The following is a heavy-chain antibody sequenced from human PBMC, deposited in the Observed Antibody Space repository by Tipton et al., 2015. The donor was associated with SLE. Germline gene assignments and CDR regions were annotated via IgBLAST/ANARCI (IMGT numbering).Heavy chain of an antibody. D-gene: IGHD3-10*01. CDR2: IYYSGST. CDR3: ARAPGGSDRSWFDP. Sequence: TLSLTCTVSGGSISSYYWSWIRQPPGKGLEWIGYIYYSGSTNYNPSLKSRVTISVDTSENQFSLKLSSVTAADTAVYYCARAPGGSDRSWFDPWGQGTLVTVSS. J-gene: IGHJ5*02. V-gene: IGHV4-59*01. CDR1: GGSISSYY.